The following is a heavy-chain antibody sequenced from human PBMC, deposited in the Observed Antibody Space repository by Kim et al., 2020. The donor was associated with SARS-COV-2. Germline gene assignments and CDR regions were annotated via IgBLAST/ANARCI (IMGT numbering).Heavy chain of an antibody. CDR3: AKGSYYYDSSGYYSFPSDAFDI. CDR2: ISGSGGST. V-gene: IGHV3-23*01. Sequence: GGSLRLSCAASGFTFSSYAMSWVRQAPGKGLEWVSAISGSGGSTYYADSVKGRFTISRDNSKNTLYLQMNSLRAEDTAVYYCAKGSYYYDSSGYYSFPSDAFDIWGQGTMVTVSS. J-gene: IGHJ3*02. CDR1: GFTFSSYA. D-gene: IGHD3-22*01.